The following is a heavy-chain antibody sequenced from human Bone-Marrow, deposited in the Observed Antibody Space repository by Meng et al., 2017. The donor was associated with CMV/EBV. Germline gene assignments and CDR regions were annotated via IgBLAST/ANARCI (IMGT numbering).Heavy chain of an antibody. CDR3: VKRLYCGSTTCSKAMDV. V-gene: IGHV3-23*03. CDR1: GFTFSSYA. CDR2: IYSGGSDT. J-gene: IGHJ6*02. D-gene: IGHD2-2*01. Sequence: GESLKISCVASGFTFSSYAMTWVRQAPGKGLEWVSLIYSGGSDTFYADSVKGRFTISRDNSKDMLYLQMNSPRAEDTAVYFCVKRLYCGSTTCSKAMDVWGQGTTVTVSS.